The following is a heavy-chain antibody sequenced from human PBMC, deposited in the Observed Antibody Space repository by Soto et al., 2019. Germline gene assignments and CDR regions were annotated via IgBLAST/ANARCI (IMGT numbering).Heavy chain of an antibody. J-gene: IGHJ3*02. CDR2: IYYSGST. D-gene: IGHD3-10*01. Sequence: PPETLSLTCTVSGGSISSYYWSWIRQPPGKGLEWIGYIYYSGSTNYNPSLKSRVTISVDTSKNQFSLKLSSVTAADTAVYYCAKGGETEDAFDIWGQGTMVTVSS. CDR1: GGSISSYY. V-gene: IGHV4-59*01. CDR3: AKGGETEDAFDI.